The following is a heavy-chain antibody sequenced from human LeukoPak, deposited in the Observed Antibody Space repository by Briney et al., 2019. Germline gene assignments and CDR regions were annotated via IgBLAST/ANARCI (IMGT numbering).Heavy chain of an antibody. V-gene: IGHV3-66*01. D-gene: IGHD6-19*01. CDR3: AKGPLIEVAGTTWDY. CDR2: IYSGGNT. J-gene: IGHJ4*02. Sequence: PGGSLRLSCAASGFTVSSNYMSWVRQAPGKGLEWVSVIYSGGNTYYADSVKGRFTISRDNSKNTLYLQMSSLRVEDTAVYYCAKGPLIEVAGTTWDYWGQGTLVTVSS. CDR1: GFTVSSNY.